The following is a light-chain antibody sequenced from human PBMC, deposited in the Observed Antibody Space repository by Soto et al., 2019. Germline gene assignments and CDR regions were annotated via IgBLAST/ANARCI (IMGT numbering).Light chain of an antibody. J-gene: IGKJ1*01. CDR1: QSVSSN. CDR3: QQYRGT. CDR2: GAS. Sequence: EIVMTQSPATLSVSPGERATLSCRASQSVSSNLAWYQQKPGQAPRLLIYGASTRATGIPAKFSGSGSGTKFTLTISSLQSEDFAVYYCQQYRGTFGQGTKVEIK. V-gene: IGKV3-15*01.